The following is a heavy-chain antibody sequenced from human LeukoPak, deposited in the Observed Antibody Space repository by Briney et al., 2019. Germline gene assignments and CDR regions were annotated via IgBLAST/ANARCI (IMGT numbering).Heavy chain of an antibody. CDR1: GGSISNYY. CDR3: ARGAMATTPFFDY. CDR2: VYYTGST. Sequence: LETLSLTCPVSGGSISNYYYWTWIRQPPGKGLEWIGYVYYTGSTNFNPFLKSRVTMSLDTSRNQFSLKLTSLTAADTAVYYCARGAMATTPFFDYWGQGTLVTVSS. D-gene: IGHD5-24*01. V-gene: IGHV4-59*01. J-gene: IGHJ4*02.